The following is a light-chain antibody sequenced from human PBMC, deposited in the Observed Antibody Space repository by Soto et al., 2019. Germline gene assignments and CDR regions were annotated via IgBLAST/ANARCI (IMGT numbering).Light chain of an antibody. V-gene: IGKV1-5*01. Sequence: DIQMTQSPSTLSASVGDRVTVTCRASQSISNWLAWYQQKPGKAPKILIYDASNLESGVPSRFSGSGSGPEFTLTISSLQPDDSASYYCQQYNTYPPTFGGGTKVELK. CDR2: DAS. J-gene: IGKJ4*01. CDR3: QQYNTYPPT. CDR1: QSISNW.